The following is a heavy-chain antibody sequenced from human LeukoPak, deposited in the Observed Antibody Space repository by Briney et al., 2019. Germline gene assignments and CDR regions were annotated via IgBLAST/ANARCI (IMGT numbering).Heavy chain of an antibody. V-gene: IGHV3-11*06. CDR3: ARGYYDNSGYYFPFDY. D-gene: IGHD3-22*01. CDR2: IRSSSSYT. J-gene: IGHJ4*02. Sequence: GGSLRLSCAASGFTFSDYYMSWIRQAPGKGLEWVSYIRSSSSYTNYADSVKGRFTISRDNAKNSLYLQMNSLRAEDTAVYYCARGYYDNSGYYFPFDYWGQGTLDTVSS. CDR1: GFTFSDYY.